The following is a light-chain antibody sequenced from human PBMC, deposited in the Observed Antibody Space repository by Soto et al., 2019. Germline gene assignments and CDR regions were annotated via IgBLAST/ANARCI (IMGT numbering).Light chain of an antibody. J-gene: IGKJ5*01. CDR3: QQSYSTPIT. CDR2: AAS. V-gene: IGKV1-39*01. CDR1: QTISSW. Sequence: DIQMPQSPSTLSGSVGDRVTITCRASQTISSWLAWYQQKPGKAPKLLIYAASSLQSGVPSRFSGSGSGTDFTLTISSLQPEDFATYYCQQSYSTPITFGQGTRLGIK.